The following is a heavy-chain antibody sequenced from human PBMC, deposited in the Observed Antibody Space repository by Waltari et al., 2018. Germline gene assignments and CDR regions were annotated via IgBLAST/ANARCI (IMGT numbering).Heavy chain of an antibody. CDR2: IYTSGST. Sequence: QVQLQESGPGLVKPSETLSLTCTVSGGSISSYYWSWIRQPAGKGLEWIGRIYTSGSTNYNPSLKSRVTMSVDTSKNQFSLKLSSVTAADTAVYYCARGEYQLLSGVGATDYWGQGTLVTVSS. CDR1: GGSISSYY. CDR3: ARGEYQLLSGVGATDY. V-gene: IGHV4-4*07. D-gene: IGHD2-2*01. J-gene: IGHJ4*02.